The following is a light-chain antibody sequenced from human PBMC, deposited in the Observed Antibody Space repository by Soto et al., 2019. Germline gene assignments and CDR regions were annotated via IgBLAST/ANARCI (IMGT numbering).Light chain of an antibody. Sequence: EIVLTQSPATLSSFPGDRVTLSCRASQAVNTRLAWYQHKPGQAPRLLIYLASNRAAGVPARFSGSGSGTDFTLNISDVEPEDFAVYYCHQRQSWPRTFGQGTKVDIK. V-gene: IGKV3-11*01. CDR1: QAVNTR. J-gene: IGKJ1*01. CDR2: LAS. CDR3: HQRQSWPRT.